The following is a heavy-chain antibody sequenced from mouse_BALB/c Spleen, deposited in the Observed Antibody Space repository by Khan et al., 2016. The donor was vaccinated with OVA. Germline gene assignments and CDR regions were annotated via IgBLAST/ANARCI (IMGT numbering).Heavy chain of an antibody. V-gene: IGHV1-9*01. D-gene: IGHD1-1*01. Sequence: QVQLQQSGAELMKPGASVKISCKATGYTFSSYWIEWVKQRPGHGLEWIGEILPGSGRNNYNEKFKGKATFTADTSSTKAYLQLSNLTSDDSAGYYCRRGNYYGSSSWFGYWGQGTLVTVSA. CDR1: GYTFSSYW. J-gene: IGHJ3*01. CDR3: RRGNYYGSSSWFGY. CDR2: ILPGSGRN.